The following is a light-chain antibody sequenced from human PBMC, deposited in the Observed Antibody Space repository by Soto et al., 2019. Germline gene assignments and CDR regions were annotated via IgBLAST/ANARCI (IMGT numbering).Light chain of an antibody. CDR2: GAS. J-gene: IGKJ2*01. CDR3: QQYQNWPPMYT. CDR1: ESISTN. V-gene: IGKV3-15*01. Sequence: EVVMTQSPATLSVSPGERVTLSCRASESISTNLAWYQQKPGQAPRLLFHGASTRATGIPARFSGSGSGTEFSLRISRLQSEDFAVYFCQQYQNWPPMYTFGQGTKLQIK.